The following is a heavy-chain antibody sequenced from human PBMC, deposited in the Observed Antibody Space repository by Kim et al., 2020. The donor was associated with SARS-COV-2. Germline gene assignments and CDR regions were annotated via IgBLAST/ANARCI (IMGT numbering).Heavy chain of an antibody. V-gene: IGHV3-49*03. CDR2: IRSKAYGGTT. Sequence: GGSLRLSCTASGFTFGDYAMSWFRQAPGKGLEWVGFIRSKAYGGTTEYAASVKGRFTISRDDSKSIAYLQMNSLKTEDTAVYYCTRESSSWFYYFDYWGQGTLVTVSS. CDR1: GFTFGDYA. D-gene: IGHD6-13*01. CDR3: TRESSSWFYYFDY. J-gene: IGHJ4*02.